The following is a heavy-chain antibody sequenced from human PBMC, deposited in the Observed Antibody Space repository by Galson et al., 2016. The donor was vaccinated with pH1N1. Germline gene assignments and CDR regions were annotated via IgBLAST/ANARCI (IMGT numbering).Heavy chain of an antibody. V-gene: IGHV5-51*03. D-gene: IGHD2/OR15-2a*01. CDR2: IYPGDSDT. Sequence: QSGAEVKKAGESLKISCQASGYSFATDWIGWVRQTPGKGLEWVGIIYPGDSDTKYSPSFQGQDTMSVDKSISTAYLQWTSLKASDTAMYYCARLSMDPPYYFYFHMDVWGKGTTVTDSS. CDR3: ARLSMDPPYYFYFHMDV. CDR1: GYSFATDW. J-gene: IGHJ6*03.